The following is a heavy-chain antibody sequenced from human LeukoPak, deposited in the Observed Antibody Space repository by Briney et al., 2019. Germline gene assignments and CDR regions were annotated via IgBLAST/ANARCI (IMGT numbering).Heavy chain of an antibody. CDR2: IKEDGSEK. D-gene: IGHD6-19*01. J-gene: IGHJ4*02. V-gene: IGHV3-7*05. CDR3: ARTYHSRGFFDF. Sequence: GGSLRLSCAASGFTFRVYCMNWVRQAPGKGLEWVATIKEDGSEKYYVDSVKGRFTISRDNARNSLFLQMNSLRADDTAMCYCARTYHSRGFFDFWGQGILVTVSS. CDR1: GFTFRVYC.